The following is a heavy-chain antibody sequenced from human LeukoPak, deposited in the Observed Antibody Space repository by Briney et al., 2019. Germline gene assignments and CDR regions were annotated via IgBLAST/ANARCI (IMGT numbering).Heavy chain of an antibody. CDR3: ARKGRDISRVFWFDS. CDR2: IYPGDSDT. Sequence: GESLKISCKGSGYSFTSYWIGWVRQMPGKGLEWMGIIYPGDSDTRYSPSFQGQVTISADKSTDTAYLQWSSLKASDTAMYYCARKGRDISRVFWFDSWGQGTLVTVSS. V-gene: IGHV5-51*01. J-gene: IGHJ5*01. CDR1: GYSFTSYW. D-gene: IGHD5-24*01.